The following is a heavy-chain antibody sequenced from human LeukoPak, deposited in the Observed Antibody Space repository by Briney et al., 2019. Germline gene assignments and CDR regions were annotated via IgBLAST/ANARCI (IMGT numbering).Heavy chain of an antibody. CDR1: VFTFSSYA. V-gene: IGHV3-23*01. D-gene: IGHD3-9*01. Sequence: PGGSLRLSCAASVFTFSSYAMSWVRQAPGKGLEWVSAISGSGGSTYYADSVKGRFTISRDNSKDTLYLQMNSLRAEDTAVYYCAKVGDYDILTGYSYYFDYWGQGTLVTVSS. CDR3: AKVGDYDILTGYSYYFDY. CDR2: ISGSGGST. J-gene: IGHJ4*02.